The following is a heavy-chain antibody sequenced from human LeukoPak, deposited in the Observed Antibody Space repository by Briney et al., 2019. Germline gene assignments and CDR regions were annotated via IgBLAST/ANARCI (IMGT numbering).Heavy chain of an antibody. CDR1: GGSISSYY. CDR3: ARERPGSSFDP. D-gene: IGHD3-10*01. J-gene: IGHJ5*02. CDR2: IYTSGST. V-gene: IGHV4-4*07. Sequence: SETPSLTCTVSGGSISSYYWSWIRQPAGKGLVWIGRIYTSGSTNYNPSLKSRVTMSVDTSKNQFSLKLSSVTAADTAVYYCARERPGSSFDPWGQGTLVTVSS.